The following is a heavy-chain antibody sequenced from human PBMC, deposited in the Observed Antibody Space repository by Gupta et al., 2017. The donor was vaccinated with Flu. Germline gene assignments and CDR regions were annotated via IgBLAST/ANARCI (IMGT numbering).Heavy chain of an antibody. D-gene: IGHD5-18*01. J-gene: IGHJ4*02. CDR2: IFSNDEK. CDR3: ARAGYSYGPGSYYFDY. Sequence: QVTLKESGPVLVKPTETLTLTCTVSGFSLSNARMGVSWIRQPPGKALEWLAHIFSNDEKSYSTSLKSRLTISKDTSKSQVVLTMTNMDPVDTATYYCARAGYSYGPGSYYFDYWGQGTLVTVSS. V-gene: IGHV2-26*01. CDR1: GFSLSNARMG.